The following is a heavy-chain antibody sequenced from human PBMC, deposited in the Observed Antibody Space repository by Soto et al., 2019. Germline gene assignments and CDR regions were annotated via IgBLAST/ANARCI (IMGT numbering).Heavy chain of an antibody. D-gene: IGHD6-19*01. CDR3: ARGGRRYSSGEGNGMDV. V-gene: IGHV3-33*01. J-gene: IGHJ6*02. CDR2: IWYDGSNK. Sequence: GGSLRLSCAASGFTFSSYGMHWVRQAPGKGLEWVAVIWYDGSNKYYADSVKGRFTISRDNSKNTLYLQMNSLRAEDTAVDYCARGGRRYSSGEGNGMDVWGQGTTVTVSS. CDR1: GFTFSSYG.